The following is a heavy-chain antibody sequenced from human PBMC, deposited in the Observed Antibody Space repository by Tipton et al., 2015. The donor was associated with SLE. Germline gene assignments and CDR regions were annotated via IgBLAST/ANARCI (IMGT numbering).Heavy chain of an antibody. CDR1: GGSFSGYY. V-gene: IGHV4-34*01. Sequence: TLSLTCAVYGGSFSGYYWSWIRQPPGKGLEWTGEINHSGSTNYNPSLKSRVTISVDTSKNQFSLKLSSVTAADTAVYYCARGGAYIVVVIAPWRYFDYWGQGTLVTVSS. CDR3: ARGGAYIVVVIAPWRYFDY. J-gene: IGHJ4*02. CDR2: INHSGST. D-gene: IGHD2-21*01.